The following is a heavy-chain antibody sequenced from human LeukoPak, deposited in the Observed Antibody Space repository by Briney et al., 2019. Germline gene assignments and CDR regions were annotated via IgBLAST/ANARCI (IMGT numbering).Heavy chain of an antibody. D-gene: IGHD6-13*01. Sequence: PSETLSLTCAVYGGSFSGYYWSWIRQPPGKGLEWIGEINHSGSTNYNPSLKSRVTISVDTSKNQFSLKLSSVTAADTAVYYCARGMVPGSAFDIWGQGTMVTVSS. CDR2: INHSGST. V-gene: IGHV4-34*01. J-gene: IGHJ3*02. CDR1: GGSFSGYY. CDR3: ARGMVPGSAFDI.